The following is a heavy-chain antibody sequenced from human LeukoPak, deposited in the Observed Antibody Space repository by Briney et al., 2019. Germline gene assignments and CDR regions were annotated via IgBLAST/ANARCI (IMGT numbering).Heavy chain of an antibody. CDR3: ARPVVAEGYWFDP. D-gene: IGHD2-15*01. CDR2: IWYDGSNK. CDR1: GFTFSSYG. J-gene: IGHJ5*02. V-gene: IGHV3-33*01. Sequence: GGSLRLSCAASGFTFSSYGMHWVRQAPGKGLEWVAVIWYDGSNKYYADSVKGRFTISRDNSKNTLYLQMNSLRAEDTAVYYCARPVVAEGYWFDPWGQGTLVSVSS.